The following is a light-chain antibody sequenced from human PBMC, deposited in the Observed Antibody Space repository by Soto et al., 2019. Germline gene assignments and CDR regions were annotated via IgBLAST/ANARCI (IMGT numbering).Light chain of an antibody. CDR2: EVS. Sequence: QSALTQPASVSGSPGQSITISCTGTSSDVGGYNYVSWYQQHPGKAPKLMIYEVSNRPSGVSNRFSASKSGNTASLTISGLQAEDEADYYCSSYTIISTSHLYVFGTGTKVTVL. V-gene: IGLV2-14*01. CDR3: SSYTIISTSHLYV. J-gene: IGLJ1*01. CDR1: SSDVGGYNY.